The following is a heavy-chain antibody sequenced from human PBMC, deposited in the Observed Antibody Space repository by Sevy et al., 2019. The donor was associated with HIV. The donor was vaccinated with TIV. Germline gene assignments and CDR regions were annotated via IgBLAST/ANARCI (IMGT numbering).Heavy chain of an antibody. Sequence: GESLKISCKGSGYSFTSYWIGWVRQMPGKGLEWMGIIYPGDSDTRYSPSFQGQVTISADKSISTAYLQWSSLKASDTAMYYCARHSAIVVVPAAIGVDCMDVWGQGTTVTVSS. V-gene: IGHV5-51*01. CDR1: GYSFTSYW. CDR3: ARHSAIVVVPAAIGVDCMDV. D-gene: IGHD2-2*01. J-gene: IGHJ6*02. CDR2: IYPGDSDT.